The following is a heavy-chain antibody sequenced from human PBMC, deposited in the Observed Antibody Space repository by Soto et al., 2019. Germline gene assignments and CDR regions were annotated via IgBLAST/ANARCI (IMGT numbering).Heavy chain of an antibody. V-gene: IGHV1-2*02. D-gene: IGHD2-15*01. Sequence: GASVKVSCKASGYTFTGYYMHWVRQAPGQGLEWMGWINPNSGGTNYAQKFQGRVTMTRDTSISTAYMELSRLRSDDTAVYYCARVRGPKDCSGGSCYSQDAFDIWGQGTMVTVSS. J-gene: IGHJ3*02. CDR3: ARVRGPKDCSGGSCYSQDAFDI. CDR2: INPNSGGT. CDR1: GYTFTGYY.